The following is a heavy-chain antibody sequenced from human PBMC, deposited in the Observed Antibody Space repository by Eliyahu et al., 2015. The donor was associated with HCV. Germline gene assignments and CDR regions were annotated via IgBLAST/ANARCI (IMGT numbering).Heavy chain of an antibody. D-gene: IGHD2-21*01. Sequence: DPEDAETIYAQKFQGRVTMTEDTSTDTAYMELSSLRFEDTAMYYCIRGGDSLTTSWFDPWGQGTLVTVSS. CDR3: IRGGDSLTTSWFDP. CDR2: DPEDAET. J-gene: IGHJ5*02. V-gene: IGHV1-24*01.